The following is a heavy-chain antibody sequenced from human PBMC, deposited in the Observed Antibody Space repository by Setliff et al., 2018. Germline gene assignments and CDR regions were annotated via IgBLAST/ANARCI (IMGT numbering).Heavy chain of an antibody. D-gene: IGHD3-22*01. CDR3: ARGYDSGGWNY. CDR2: IYPGDSDT. V-gene: IGHV5-51*01. J-gene: IGHJ4*02. Sequence: GESLKISCKRSGYSFTNYWIGWVRQMPGKGLEWMGIIYPGDSDTRYSPSFQGQVTISVDKSITTAYLQWSSLKASDTAMYYCARGYDSGGWNYWGQGTLVTVSS. CDR1: GYSFTNYW.